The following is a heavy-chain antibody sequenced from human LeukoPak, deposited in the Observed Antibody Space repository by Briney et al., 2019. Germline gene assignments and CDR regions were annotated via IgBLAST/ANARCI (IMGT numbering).Heavy chain of an antibody. V-gene: IGHV4-34*01. CDR3: ARGYTADY. CDR1: GGSFSGYY. CDR2: INHSGST. J-gene: IGHJ4*02. Sequence: NPSETLSLTCAVYGGSFSGYYWSWIRQPPGKGLEWIGEINHSGSTNYNPSLKSRVTISVDTSKNQFSLKLSSVTAADTAVYYCARGYTADYWGQGTLVTVSS. D-gene: IGHD5-18*01.